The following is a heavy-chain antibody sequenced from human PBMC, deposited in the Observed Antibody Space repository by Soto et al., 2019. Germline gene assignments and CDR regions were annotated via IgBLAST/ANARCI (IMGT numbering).Heavy chain of an antibody. CDR1: GDTLSELS. D-gene: IGHD5-12*01. V-gene: IGHV1-24*01. Sequence: ASVKVSCKVSGDTLSELSMYWVRQAPGKGLEWMGGFDPEDGETIYAQKFQGRVTMTEDTSTDTAYMELSSLRFEDTAVYYCAAPYTSGFQAYDYWGQGTLVTVSS. CDR2: FDPEDGET. J-gene: IGHJ4*02. CDR3: AAPYTSGFQAYDY.